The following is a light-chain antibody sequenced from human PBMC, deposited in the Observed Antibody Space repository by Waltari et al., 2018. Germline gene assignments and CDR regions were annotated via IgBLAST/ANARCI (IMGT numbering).Light chain of an antibody. CDR1: QSVSNH. Sequence: EIVLTQSPANLSVSPGDTANPSCRASQSVSNHLAWYQQKPGQAPRLLIYGALTRATGIAARFSGSGSGTEFTLTINSVQSEDFAIYYCHQYNHWPTWTFGQGTKVEIK. CDR2: GAL. J-gene: IGKJ1*01. V-gene: IGKV3-15*01. CDR3: HQYNHWPTWT.